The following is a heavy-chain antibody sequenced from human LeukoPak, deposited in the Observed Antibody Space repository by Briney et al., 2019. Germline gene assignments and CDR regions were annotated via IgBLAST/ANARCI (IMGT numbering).Heavy chain of an antibody. CDR2: ISAYNGNT. J-gene: IGHJ4*02. CDR1: GYTFTSYG. D-gene: IGHD5-18*01. V-gene: IGHV1-18*01. CDR3: ARVVTDGYFLGYFDY. Sequence: ASVKVSCKASGYTFTSYGISWVRQAPGQGLEWMGWISAYNGNTNYAQKLQGRVTMTTDTSTSTAYMELRSLRSDDTAVYYCARVVTDGYFLGYFDYWGQGTLVTVSS.